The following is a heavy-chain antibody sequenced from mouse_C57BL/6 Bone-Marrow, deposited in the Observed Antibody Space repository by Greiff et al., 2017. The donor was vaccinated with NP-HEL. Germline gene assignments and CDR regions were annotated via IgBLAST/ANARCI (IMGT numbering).Heavy chain of an antibody. V-gene: IGHV1-81*01. CDR3: AREVYDGYDY. CDR2: IYPRSGNT. CDR1: GYTFTSYG. Sequence: VQLVESGAELARPGASVKLSCKASGYTFTSYGISWVKQRTGQGLEWIGEIYPRSGNTYYNEKFKGKATLTADKSSSTAYMELRSLTSEDSAVYFCAREVYDGYDYWGQGTTLTVSS. J-gene: IGHJ2*01. D-gene: IGHD2-3*01.